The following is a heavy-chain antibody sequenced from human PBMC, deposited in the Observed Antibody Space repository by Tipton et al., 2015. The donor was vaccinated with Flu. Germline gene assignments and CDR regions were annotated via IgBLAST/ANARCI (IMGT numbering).Heavy chain of an antibody. Sequence: LRLSCTVSGGFINSNNNYWGWIRQPPGKGLEWIGTFYYSGSTYYNLSLKSRVTISVDTSKNQFSLKLNSVTAADTAVYYCPLVVPAYRAENGMDVWGQGTTVTVSS. J-gene: IGHJ6*02. CDR3: PLVVPAYRAENGMDV. V-gene: IGHV4-39*01. CDR1: GGFINSNNNY. D-gene: IGHD2-2*01. CDR2: FYYSGST.